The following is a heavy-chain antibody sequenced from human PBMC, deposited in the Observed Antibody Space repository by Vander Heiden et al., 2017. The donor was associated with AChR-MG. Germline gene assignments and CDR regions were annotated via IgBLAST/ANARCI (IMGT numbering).Heavy chain of an antibody. Sequence: EVQLVESGGGLVKPGGSLRLSCAASGFTFSSYSMNWVRQAPGKGLEWVSSISSSSSYIYYADSVKGRFTISRDNAKNSLYLQMNRLRAEDTAVYYCARDQGDSSGVWVYWGQGTLVTVSS. D-gene: IGHD3-22*01. CDR3: ARDQGDSSGVWVY. V-gene: IGHV3-21*01. CDR1: GFTFSSYS. CDR2: ISSSSSYI. J-gene: IGHJ4*02.